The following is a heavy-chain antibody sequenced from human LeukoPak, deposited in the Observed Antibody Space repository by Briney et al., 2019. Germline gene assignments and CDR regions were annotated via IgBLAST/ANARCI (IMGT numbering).Heavy chain of an antibody. CDR3: AKRGVVIRVILVGFHKEANYFDS. J-gene: IGHJ4*02. D-gene: IGHD3-22*01. CDR2: ISGSGGST. CDR1: GITLSNYG. V-gene: IGHV3-23*01. Sequence: GGSLRLSCAVSGITLSNYGMSWVRQAPGKGLEWVAGISGSGGSTNYADSVKGRFTISRDSPKNTLYLQMNSLRAEDTAVYFCAKRGVVIRVILVGFHKEANYFDSWGQGALVTVSS.